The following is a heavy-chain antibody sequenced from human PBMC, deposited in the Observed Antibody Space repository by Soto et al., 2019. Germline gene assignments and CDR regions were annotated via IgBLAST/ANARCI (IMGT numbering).Heavy chain of an antibody. V-gene: IGHV3-30-3*01. J-gene: IGHJ6*02. CDR2: ISYDGSNK. D-gene: IGHD3-9*01. Sequence: GGSLRLSCAASGFTFSSYAMHWVRQAPGKGLEWVAVISYDGSNKYYADSVKGRFTISRDNAKNTLYLQMNSLRAEDTAVYYCARIYFAPYGMDVWGQGTTVTVSS. CDR3: ARIYFAPYGMDV. CDR1: GFTFSSYA.